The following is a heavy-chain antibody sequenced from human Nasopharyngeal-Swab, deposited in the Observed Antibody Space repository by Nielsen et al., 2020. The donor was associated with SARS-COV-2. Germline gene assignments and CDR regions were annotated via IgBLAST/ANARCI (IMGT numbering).Heavy chain of an antibody. CDR2: INSDGSST. J-gene: IGHJ6*02. CDR3: ARAGEDGEYYDFWSGYYKDHYGMDV. V-gene: IGHV3-74*01. Sequence: WIRQPPGKGLVWVSRINSDGSSTSYADSVKGRFTISRDNAKNTLYLQMNSLRAEDTAVYYCARAGEDGEYYDFWSGYYKDHYGMDVWGQGTTVTVSS. D-gene: IGHD3-3*01.